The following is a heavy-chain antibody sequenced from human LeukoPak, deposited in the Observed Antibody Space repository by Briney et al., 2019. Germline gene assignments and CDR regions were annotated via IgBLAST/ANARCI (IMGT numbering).Heavy chain of an antibody. J-gene: IGHJ4*02. D-gene: IGHD3-10*01. Sequence: SETLSLTCTVSGGSISSYYWSWIRQPPGKGLEWIGYIYYSGSTNYNPSLESRVTISVDTSKNQFSLKLSSVTAADTAVYYCARESYTMVRGVIIDYWGQGTLVTVSS. V-gene: IGHV4-59*01. CDR2: IYYSGST. CDR3: ARESYTMVRGVIIDY. CDR1: GGSISSYY.